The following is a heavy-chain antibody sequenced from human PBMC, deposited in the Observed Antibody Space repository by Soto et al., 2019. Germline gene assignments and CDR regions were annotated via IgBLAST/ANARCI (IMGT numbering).Heavy chain of an antibody. CDR1: GGSISSYY. J-gene: IGHJ6*04. CDR2: IYYSGST. V-gene: IGHV4-59*08. Sequence: ETLSLTCTVSGGSISSYYWSWIRQPPGKGLEWIGYIYYSGSTNYNPSLKSRVTISVDTSKNQFSLKLSSVTAADTAVYYCATLPPTYSNYAHLVDVWGKGTTVTVSS. CDR3: ATLPPTYSNYAHLVDV. D-gene: IGHD4-4*01.